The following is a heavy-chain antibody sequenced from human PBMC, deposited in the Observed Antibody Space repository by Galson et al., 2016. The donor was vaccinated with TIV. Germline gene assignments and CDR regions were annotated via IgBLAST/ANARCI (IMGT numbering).Heavy chain of an antibody. V-gene: IGHV1-2*06. CDR3: ARDQVVPANYYYYYMDV. CDR1: GCTFTGYY. D-gene: IGHD2-2*01. J-gene: IGHJ6*03. CDR2: INPNSGDT. Sequence: SVKVSCKASGCTFTGYYMHWVRQAPGQGLEWVGRINPNSGDTIYGQKFQGRVTMTRDTSINTAYMELSRLRSDDTAVYYCARDQVVPANYYYYYMDVWGKGTTVTVSS.